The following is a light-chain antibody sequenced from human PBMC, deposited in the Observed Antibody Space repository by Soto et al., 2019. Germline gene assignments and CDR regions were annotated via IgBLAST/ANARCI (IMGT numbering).Light chain of an antibody. CDR3: KHYNSHSYYT. Sequence: DIQLTQFPSTLSASVGDAVTITCRASQSIQPFLAWYQQKPGKAPKLLIYLASRLDSGVASRFSGSGSGTECGTEFTLTISILQPDDVAFYFYKHYNSHSYYTFGQGTKLEVK. J-gene: IGKJ2*01. V-gene: IGKV1-5*03. CDR2: LAS. CDR1: QSIQPF.